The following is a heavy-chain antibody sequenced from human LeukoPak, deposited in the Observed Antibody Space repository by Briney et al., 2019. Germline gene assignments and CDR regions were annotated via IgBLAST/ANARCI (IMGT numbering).Heavy chain of an antibody. CDR1: GYTLTELS. V-gene: IGHV1-24*01. Sequence: GASVKVSCKVSGYTLTELSMHWVRQAPGKGLEWMGGFDPEDGETIYAQKFQGRVTMTEDTSTDTAYMELSSLRSEDTAVYYCATKGHSSSYYYYYMDVWGKGTTVTVSS. CDR3: ATKGHSSSYYYYYMDV. D-gene: IGHD6-13*01. CDR2: FDPEDGET. J-gene: IGHJ6*03.